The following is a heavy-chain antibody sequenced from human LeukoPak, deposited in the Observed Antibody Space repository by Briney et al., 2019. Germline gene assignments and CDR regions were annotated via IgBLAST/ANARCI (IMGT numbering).Heavy chain of an antibody. D-gene: IGHD3-22*01. CDR3: ARDSRILRRIRTGNWFDP. J-gene: IGHJ5*02. Sequence: NSGNTGYAQKFQGRVTMTRNTSISTAYMELSSLRSEDTAVYYCARDSRILRRIRTGNWFDPWGQGTLVTVSS. CDR2: NSGNT. V-gene: IGHV1-8*01.